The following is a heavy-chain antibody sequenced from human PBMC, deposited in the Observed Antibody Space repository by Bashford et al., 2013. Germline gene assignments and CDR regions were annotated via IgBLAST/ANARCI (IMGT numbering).Heavy chain of an antibody. J-gene: IGHJ4*02. Sequence: SETLSLTCTVSGGSTSSPNHYWGWIRQPPGKGLEWIGYTHHSGSTNYNPSLKSRVTISVDTSKNHFSLKLSSVNVADTAVYYCAGTSTXTGTTTWGQGNPGHRLL. V-gene: IGHV4-61*05. CDR3: AGTSTXTGTTT. D-gene: IGHD1-7*01. CDR1: GGSTSSPNHY. CDR2: THHSGST.